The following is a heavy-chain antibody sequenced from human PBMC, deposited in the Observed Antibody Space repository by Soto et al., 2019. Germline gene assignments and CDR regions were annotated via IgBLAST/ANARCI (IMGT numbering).Heavy chain of an antibody. CDR1: GYTFTSYA. CDR2: INAGNGNT. V-gene: IGHV1-3*01. Sequence: ASVKVSCKASGYTFTSYAMHWVRQAPGQRLEWMGWINAGNGNTKYSQKFQGRVTITRDTSTGTAYMELSSLRSEDTAVYYCATSPGYEYYFDYWGQGTLVTVSS. CDR3: ATSPGYEYYFDY. D-gene: IGHD5-12*01. J-gene: IGHJ4*02.